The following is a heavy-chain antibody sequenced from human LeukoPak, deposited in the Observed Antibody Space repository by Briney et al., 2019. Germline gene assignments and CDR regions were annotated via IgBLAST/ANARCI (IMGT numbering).Heavy chain of an antibody. J-gene: IGHJ4*02. CDR1: GVSLSSNF. CDR2: IYYSGRT. Sequence: SETLSLTCTVSGVSLSSNFWSWIRQPPGKGLEWIRYIYYSGRTNYNPSLKSRVIISRDTSKNQLSLNMSSFTAADTAVYYCAGGYNDGWLIGYWGQGTLVTVSS. D-gene: IGHD6-19*01. CDR3: AGGYNDGWLIGY. V-gene: IGHV4-59*08.